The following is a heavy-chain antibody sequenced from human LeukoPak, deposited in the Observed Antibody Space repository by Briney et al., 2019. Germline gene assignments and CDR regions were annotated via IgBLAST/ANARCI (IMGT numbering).Heavy chain of an antibody. J-gene: IGHJ4*02. Sequence: SEILSLTCTVTGGAISSHYWTWIRQPPGKGLKRIGYIYYSGNTNYSPSLKSRVTISVDTSKNQFSLKLSSVTAADTAVYYCASLGYSGYDWEFDYWGQGTLVTVSS. D-gene: IGHD5-12*01. CDR2: IYYSGNT. V-gene: IGHV4-59*08. CDR3: ASLGYSGYDWEFDY. CDR1: GGAISSHY.